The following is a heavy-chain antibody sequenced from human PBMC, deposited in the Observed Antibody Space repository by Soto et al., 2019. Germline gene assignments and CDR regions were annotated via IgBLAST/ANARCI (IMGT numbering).Heavy chain of an antibody. J-gene: IGHJ6*02. Sequence: SETLSLTCTVSGGSISSYYWSWIRQPPGKGLEWIGYIYYSGSTNYNPSLKSRVTISVDTSKNQFSLKLSSVTAADTAVYYCAGQFVHDYIYYYGMDVWGQGTTVTVSS. V-gene: IGHV4-59*01. CDR2: IYYSGST. CDR3: AGQFVHDYIYYYGMDV. D-gene: IGHD4-4*01. CDR1: GGSISSYY.